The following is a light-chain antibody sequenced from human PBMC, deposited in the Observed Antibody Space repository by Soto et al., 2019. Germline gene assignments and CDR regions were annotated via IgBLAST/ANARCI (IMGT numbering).Light chain of an antibody. CDR1: SSDVGAYNY. CDR2: DVS. Sequence: QAASVSGSPGQSITISCTGTSSDVGAYNYVSWYQQHPGKAPKFMIYDVSNRPSGVSSRFSGSKSGNTASLTISGLQADDEADYYCSSYTSSDSWVFGGGTKLTVL. CDR3: SSYTSSDSWV. V-gene: IGLV2-14*01. J-gene: IGLJ3*02.